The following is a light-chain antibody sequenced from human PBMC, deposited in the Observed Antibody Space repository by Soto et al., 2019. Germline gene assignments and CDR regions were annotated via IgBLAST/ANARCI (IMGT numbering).Light chain of an antibody. CDR2: GAS. CDR3: QQYGSSPT. J-gene: IGKJ1*01. V-gene: IGKV3-20*01. Sequence: EIVLTQSPGTLSLSPGERATLSCRASQSVASSYLAWYQQTPGQAPRLLIYGASSRATGIPDRFSGSGSGTDFTLTISGLEPEDFAVYYCQQYGSSPTFGQGTKVDIK. CDR1: QSVASSY.